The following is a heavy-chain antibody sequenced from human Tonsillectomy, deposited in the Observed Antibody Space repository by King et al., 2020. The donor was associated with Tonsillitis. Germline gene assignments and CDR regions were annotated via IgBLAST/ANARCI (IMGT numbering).Heavy chain of an antibody. Sequence: VQLVESGGGSVQPGGSLRLSCAASGFTFSNYAMSWVRQAPGKGLEWVSAISGGGGSTYYADSVQGRFTISRDNSKNTLYLQLSSLRAEDTAVYYCAKLPLSGWPDYFDYWGQGTLVTVSS. D-gene: IGHD6-19*01. J-gene: IGHJ4*02. CDR1: GFTFSNYA. CDR3: AKLPLSGWPDYFDY. CDR2: ISGGGGST. V-gene: IGHV3-23*04.